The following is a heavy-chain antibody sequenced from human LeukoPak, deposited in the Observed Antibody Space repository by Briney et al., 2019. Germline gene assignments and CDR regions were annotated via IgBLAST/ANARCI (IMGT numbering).Heavy chain of an antibody. CDR2: INWNGGNK. CDR3: ARDRYSSSAGVFDY. D-gene: IGHD6-6*01. Sequence: PGGSLRLSCSASGFTFDDYAMSWVRQAPGKGLEWVSGINWNGGNKGYADSVKGRFTISRDNAKNSLYLQMNSLRAEDTALYYCARDRYSSSAGVFDYWGQGTLVTVSS. CDR1: GFTFDDYA. V-gene: IGHV3-20*04. J-gene: IGHJ4*02.